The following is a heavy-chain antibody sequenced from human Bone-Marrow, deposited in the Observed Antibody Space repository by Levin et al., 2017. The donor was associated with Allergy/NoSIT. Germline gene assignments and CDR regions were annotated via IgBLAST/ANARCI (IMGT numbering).Heavy chain of an antibody. CDR2: ISWNSGSI. CDR3: AKADGGNYLFLFDY. Sequence: SLKISCAASGFTFDDYAMHWVRQAPGKGLEWVSGISWNSGSIGYADSVKGRFTISRDNAKNSLYLQMNSLRAEDTALYYCAKADGGNYLFLFDYWGQGTLVTVSS. V-gene: IGHV3-9*01. J-gene: IGHJ4*02. CDR1: GFTFDDYA. D-gene: IGHD4-23*01.